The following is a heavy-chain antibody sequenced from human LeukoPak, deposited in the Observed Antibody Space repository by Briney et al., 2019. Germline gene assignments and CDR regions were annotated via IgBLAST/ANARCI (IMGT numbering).Heavy chain of an antibody. D-gene: IGHD2-2*01. Sequence: KGKTDGGTTDYAAPVKGRFSISRDDSKNTLDLQMNSLKADDTGVYYCATRRLFCTSSICSRSQLEYWGQGTLVTVSS. CDR2: KGKTDGGTT. V-gene: IGHV3-15*01. CDR3: ATRRLFCTSSICSRSQLEY. J-gene: IGHJ4*02.